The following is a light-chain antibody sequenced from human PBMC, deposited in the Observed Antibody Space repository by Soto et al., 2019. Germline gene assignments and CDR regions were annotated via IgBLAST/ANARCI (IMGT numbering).Light chain of an antibody. V-gene: IGKV1-5*03. Sequence: DIQMTQSPSTLAGSLGDRVTITCRAGESISSCLAWYQQKPGKAPKLLIYKASNLESGVPSRFSGSGSGTEFTLTISSLQNDDFATDYCQQYNSFSPWTFGQGTKVDIK. CDR2: KAS. J-gene: IGKJ1*01. CDR3: QQYNSFSPWT. CDR1: ESISSC.